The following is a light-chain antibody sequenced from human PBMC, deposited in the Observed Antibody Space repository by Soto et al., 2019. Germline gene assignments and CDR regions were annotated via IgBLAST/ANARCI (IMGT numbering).Light chain of an antibody. CDR3: QQSYSTLSIT. V-gene: IGKV1-39*01. Sequence: DIQMTQSPSSLSASVGDRVTITCRASESIARHLNWYQQKPGKAPKLLIYAASSLQNGVPSRFRGGGSGTDFTLTIRHLQPEDFATYYCQQSYSTLSITFGQGTRLEIK. CDR1: ESIARH. CDR2: AAS. J-gene: IGKJ5*01.